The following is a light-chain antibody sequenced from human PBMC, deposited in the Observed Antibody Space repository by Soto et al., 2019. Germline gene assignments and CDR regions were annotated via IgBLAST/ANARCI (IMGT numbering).Light chain of an antibody. CDR2: GAS. V-gene: IGKV3-20*01. J-gene: IGKJ4*01. Sequence: IVWTHDPDNLSVWSGARAAHSCRASQSGRNNYLAWDQQKPGQAPRLLIYGASNGATGSPDRLSGSGSGTDFTLTISRLEAEDFTRYCCEQYGSSPPYFCGGAK. CDR1: QSGRNNY. CDR3: EQYGSSPPY.